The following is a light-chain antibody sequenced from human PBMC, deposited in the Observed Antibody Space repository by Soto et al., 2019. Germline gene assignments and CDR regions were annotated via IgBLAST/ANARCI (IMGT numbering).Light chain of an antibody. V-gene: IGLV2-11*01. J-gene: IGLJ2*01. CDR3: CSYAGTYTVV. CDR1: SSDVGGYNY. Sequence: QSALTQPRSVSGSPGQSVTISCTGTSSDVGGYNYVSWYQQHPGKAPKLMIYDVSKRPSGVPDRFSGSKSDNTASLTISGLLAEDEADYYCCSYAGTYTVVFGGGTKLTVL. CDR2: DVS.